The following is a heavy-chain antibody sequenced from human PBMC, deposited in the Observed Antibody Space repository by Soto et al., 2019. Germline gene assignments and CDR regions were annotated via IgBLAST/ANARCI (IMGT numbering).Heavy chain of an antibody. CDR2: INAGNGNT. D-gene: IGHD2-21*02. V-gene: IGHV1-3*05. CDR1: GYTFTSYA. Sequence: QVQLVQSGAEEKKPGASVKVSCKASGYTFTSYAMRWVRQAPGQRLEWMGWINAGNGNTKYSQKFQGRVTITRDTSARTAYMERSSLRSEDTAVYYCARSIVVVAALDYWGQGTLVTVSS. CDR3: ARSIVVVAALDY. J-gene: IGHJ4*02.